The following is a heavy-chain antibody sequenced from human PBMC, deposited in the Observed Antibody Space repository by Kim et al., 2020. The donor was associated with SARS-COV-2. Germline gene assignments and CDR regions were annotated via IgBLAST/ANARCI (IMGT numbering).Heavy chain of an antibody. CDR3: ARVAGGFDY. V-gene: IGHV3-21*01. D-gene: IGHD2-15*01. Sequence: SSIYNADSVKCRFTISRDNAKSSLYLQMNSLRAEGTAVYYCARVAGGFDYWGQGTLVTVSS. J-gene: IGHJ4*02. CDR2: SSI.